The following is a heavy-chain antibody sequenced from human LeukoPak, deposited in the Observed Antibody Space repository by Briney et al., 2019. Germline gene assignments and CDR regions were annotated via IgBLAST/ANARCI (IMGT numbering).Heavy chain of an antibody. CDR2: ISSSGSTI. D-gene: IGHD3-16*01. V-gene: IGHV3-48*03. Sequence: GGSLRLSCAASGFTFSSYEMNWVRQAPGKGLEWVSYISSSGSTIYYADSVKGRFTISRDNAKNSLYLQMNSLRAEDTAVYYCARDNDSRDPPHFDYWGQGTLVTVSS. CDR1: GFTFSSYE. J-gene: IGHJ4*02. CDR3: ARDNDSRDPPHFDY.